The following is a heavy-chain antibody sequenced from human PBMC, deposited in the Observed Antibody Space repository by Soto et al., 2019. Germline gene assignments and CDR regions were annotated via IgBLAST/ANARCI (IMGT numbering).Heavy chain of an antibody. CDR2: IKSDGTIT. D-gene: IGHD3-9*01. Sequence: GGSLRLSCAASGFTFSSYWMHWVRQAPGKGLVWVSRIKSDGTITNYADSVKGRFTISRDNAKNTLYLQMNSLRAEDTAVYYCAKNRVLRYFDWPFDYWGQGTLVTVSS. V-gene: IGHV3-74*01. CDR1: GFTFSSYW. J-gene: IGHJ4*02. CDR3: AKNRVLRYFDWPFDY.